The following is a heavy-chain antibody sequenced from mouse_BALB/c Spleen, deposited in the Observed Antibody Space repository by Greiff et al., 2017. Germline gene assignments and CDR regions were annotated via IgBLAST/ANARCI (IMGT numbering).Heavy chain of an antibody. D-gene: IGHD1-1*01. CDR3: ARRPPIYYYGDWYFDV. CDR1: GFAFSSYD. J-gene: IGHJ1*01. Sequence: EVKLMESGGGLVKPGGSLKLSCAASGFAFSSYDMSWVRQTPEKRLEWVAYISSGGGSTYYPDTVKGRFTISRDNAKNTLYLQMSSLKSEDTAMYYCARRPPIYYYGDWYFDVWGAGTTVTVSS. V-gene: IGHV5-12-1*01. CDR2: ISSGGGST.